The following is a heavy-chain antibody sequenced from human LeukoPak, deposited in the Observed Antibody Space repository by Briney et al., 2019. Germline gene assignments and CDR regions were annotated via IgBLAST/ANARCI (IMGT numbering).Heavy chain of an antibody. CDR2: IIPIFGTA. CDR3: ARSLGVVAATWYYYYIDV. Sequence: SVKVSCKASGGTFSSYAISWVRQAPGQGLEWMGGIIPIFGTANYAQKFQGRVTITADESTSTAYMELSSLRSEDTAVYYCARSLGVVAATWYYYYIDVWGKGTTVTVSS. J-gene: IGHJ6*03. CDR1: GGTFSSYA. V-gene: IGHV1-69*13. D-gene: IGHD2-15*01.